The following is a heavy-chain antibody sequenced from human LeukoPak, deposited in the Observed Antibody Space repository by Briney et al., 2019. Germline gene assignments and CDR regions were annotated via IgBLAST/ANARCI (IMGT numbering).Heavy chain of an antibody. Sequence: GSVKVSCEASGYTFTGYYMHWVRQAPGQGLEWMGWINPKSGGTNYAQKFQGWVTMTRDTSISTAYMELSRLRSDDTALYSCALNTYSSGWRAHWFDPWGQGTLVTVSS. V-gene: IGHV1-2*04. CDR1: GYTFTGYY. D-gene: IGHD6-19*01. J-gene: IGHJ5*02. CDR2: INPKSGGT. CDR3: ALNTYSSGWRAHWFDP.